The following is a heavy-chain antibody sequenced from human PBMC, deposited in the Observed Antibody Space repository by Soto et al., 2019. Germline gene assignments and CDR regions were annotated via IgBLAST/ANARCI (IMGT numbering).Heavy chain of an antibody. CDR2: IYYSGST. D-gene: IGHD3-22*01. CDR3: ARESKYDASGYPTWFAP. Sequence: QVQLQESGPGLVKPSQTLSLTCTVSVASISSGGYYWSWIRQHPGEGLEWIGYIYYSGSTSYNPSLRSRVIRSVDTSKNQFSLKLSTVTAADTAVYYCARESKYDASGYPTWFAPWGQGTLVTVSS. CDR1: VASISSGGYY. V-gene: IGHV4-31*03. J-gene: IGHJ5*02.